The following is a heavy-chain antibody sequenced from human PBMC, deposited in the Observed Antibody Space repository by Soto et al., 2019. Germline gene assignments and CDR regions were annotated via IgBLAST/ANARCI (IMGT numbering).Heavy chain of an antibody. J-gene: IGHJ4*02. CDR2: IYYSGST. Sequence: QVQLQESGPGLVKPSETLSLTCTVSGGSVSSGSYYWSWIRQPPGKGLGWIGYIYYSGSTNYNPSLKSRVTISVDTSKKQFSLKLSSVTAADTAVYYCARATGYSYGPVDYWGQGTLVTVSS. D-gene: IGHD5-18*01. CDR1: GGSVSSGSYY. CDR3: ARATGYSYGPVDY. V-gene: IGHV4-61*01.